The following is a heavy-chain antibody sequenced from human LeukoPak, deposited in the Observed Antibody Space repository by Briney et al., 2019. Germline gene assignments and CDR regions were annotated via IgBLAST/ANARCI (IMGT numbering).Heavy chain of an antibody. Sequence: ASVKVSCKASGYTFTSYDINWVRQATGQWLEWMGWMNPNSGNTGYAQKFQGRVTMTRNTSISTAYMELSSLRSEDTAVYYCARGEVVTNLRFDPWGQGTLVTVSS. CDR3: ARGEVVTNLRFDP. V-gene: IGHV1-8*01. CDR2: MNPNSGNT. J-gene: IGHJ5*02. D-gene: IGHD4-23*01. CDR1: GYTFTSYD.